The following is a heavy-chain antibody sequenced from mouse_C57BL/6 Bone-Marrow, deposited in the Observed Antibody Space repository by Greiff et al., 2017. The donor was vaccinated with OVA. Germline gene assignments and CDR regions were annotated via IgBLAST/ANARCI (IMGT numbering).Heavy chain of an antibody. V-gene: IGHV2-9-1*01. Sequence: QVQLQPSGPGLVAPSQSLSITCTVSGFSLTSYAISWVRQPPGKGLEWLGVIWTGGGTNYNSALKSRLSISKDNSKSQVFLKMNSLQTDDTARYYCARNRDYYGTCYAMDYWGQGTSVTVSS. CDR2: IWTGGGT. CDR3: ARNRDYYGTCYAMDY. J-gene: IGHJ4*01. D-gene: IGHD1-1*01. CDR1: GFSLTSYA.